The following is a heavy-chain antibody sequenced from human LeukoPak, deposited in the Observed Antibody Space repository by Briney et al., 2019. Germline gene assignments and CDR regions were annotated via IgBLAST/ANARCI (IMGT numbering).Heavy chain of an antibody. CDR2: INPNSGGT. D-gene: IGHD6-13*01. Sequence: ASVKVSCKASGYTFTNYGINWVRQAPGQGLEWMGWINPNSGGTNYAQKFQGWVTMTRDSSISTAYMELSRLRSDDTAVYYCARQRIPYSSSWAAFDYWGRGTLVTVSS. V-gene: IGHV1-2*04. J-gene: IGHJ4*02. CDR3: ARQRIPYSSSWAAFDY. CDR1: GYTFTNYG.